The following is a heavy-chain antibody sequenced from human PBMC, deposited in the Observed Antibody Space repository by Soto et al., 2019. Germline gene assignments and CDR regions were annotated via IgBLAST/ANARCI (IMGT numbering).Heavy chain of an antibody. D-gene: IGHD4-4*01. V-gene: IGHV3-48*02. CDR2: ISSSSSTM. J-gene: IGHJ2*01. CDR3: ARGGGDYSTSWHFDL. Sequence: EVQRVEAGGGLVQPGGSLRLSCAASGFTFSDYSMNWGRQAPGKGLEWVSYISSSSSTMYYADSVKGRFTISRDNAKNSLYLQMNSLGDDDTAVYYCARGGGDYSTSWHFDLWGRGTLVTVSS. CDR1: GFTFSDYS.